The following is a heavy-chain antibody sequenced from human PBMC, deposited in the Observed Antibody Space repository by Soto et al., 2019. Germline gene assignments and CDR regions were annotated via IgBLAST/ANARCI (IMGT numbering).Heavy chain of an antibody. CDR3: AGDPDSHYNDSHASSYP. V-gene: IGHV1-69*08. J-gene: IGHJ5*02. CDR2: IIPIIGII. CDR1: GGTFSTYT. Sequence: VQLVQSGAEVKKPGSSVKVSCKASGGTFSTYTITWVRQAPGQGLECMGRIIPIIGIINYAQKFQGRVTISADKFTGTAYMELTGLRSDDTAVYYCAGDPDSHYNDSHASSYPWGQGTLVTVSS. D-gene: IGHD4-4*01.